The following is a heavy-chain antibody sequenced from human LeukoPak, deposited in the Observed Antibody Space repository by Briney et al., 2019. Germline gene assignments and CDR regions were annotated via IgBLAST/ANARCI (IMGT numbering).Heavy chain of an antibody. CDR1: GGPFNGYY. D-gene: IGHD2-21*02. Sequence: SETLSLTCAVYGGPFNGYYWSWIRQPPGKGLEWIGEVHHSGGTDYNPSLKSRVAISMDTSKNQFSLKLSSVTAADTAVYYRARESVTAIPGDYYYYMDVWGKGTTVTVSS. CDR2: VHHSGGT. CDR3: ARESVTAIPGDYYYYMDV. J-gene: IGHJ6*03. V-gene: IGHV4-34*01.